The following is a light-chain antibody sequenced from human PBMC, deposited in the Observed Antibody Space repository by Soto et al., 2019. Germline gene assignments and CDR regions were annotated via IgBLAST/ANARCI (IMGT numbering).Light chain of an antibody. CDR1: ERIGTY. Sequence: EIVLTQSPGTLSLSPGDRATLSCRASERIGTYLAWYQQKPGQAPRLLIYGASNRATGIPARFSGSGSGTDFTLTISRLEPEDSAVYYCQQYTDSPPEYTFGQGTKLEIK. CDR3: QQYTDSPPEYT. CDR2: GAS. J-gene: IGKJ2*01. V-gene: IGKV3-20*01.